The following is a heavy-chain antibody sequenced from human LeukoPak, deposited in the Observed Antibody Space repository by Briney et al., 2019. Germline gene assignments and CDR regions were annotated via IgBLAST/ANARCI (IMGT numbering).Heavy chain of an antibody. CDR2: IYPDESDT. D-gene: IGHD3-10*01. V-gene: IGHV5-51*01. Sequence: ESPKISCKGSGYSFTSYWIAWVRQMPGKGLEWMGIIYPDESDTRYSPSFQSQVTISADQSISTAHLQWSSLKASDTAMYYCARFHRFGELFSGYWGQGTLVTVS. CDR1: GYSFTSYW. CDR3: ARFHRFGELFSGY. J-gene: IGHJ4*02.